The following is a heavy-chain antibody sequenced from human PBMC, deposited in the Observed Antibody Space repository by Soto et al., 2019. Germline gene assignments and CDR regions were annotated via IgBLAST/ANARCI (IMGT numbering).Heavy chain of an antibody. D-gene: IGHD3-16*01. J-gene: IGHJ4*02. CDR1: GYTFGGYG. CDR3: VRDEYNHAYDS. Sequence: ASVKVSCKAFGYTFGGYGLSWVRQAPGQGLEWMGWISAYSGNTVYTQRFKGRLTMATDTSTGTAYMELRSLRSDDTAVYYCVRDEYNHAYDSWGQGTLVTVSS. CDR2: ISAYSGNT. V-gene: IGHV1-18*01.